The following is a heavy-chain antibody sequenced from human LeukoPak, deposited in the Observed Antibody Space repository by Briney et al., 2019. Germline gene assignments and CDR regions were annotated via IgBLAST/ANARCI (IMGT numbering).Heavy chain of an antibody. CDR3: ARAPSYYHGSESPYFFDY. CDR1: GFTFSSYG. V-gene: IGHV3-30*03. J-gene: IGHJ4*02. CDR2: ISYDGSNK. Sequence: QTGGSLRLSCAASGFTFSSYGMHWVRQAPGKGLEWVAVISYDGSNKYYADSVKGRFTISRDNSRNSLYLQLNNLKAEDAAVYFCARAPSYYHGSESPYFFDYWGQGALVTVST. D-gene: IGHD3-10*01.